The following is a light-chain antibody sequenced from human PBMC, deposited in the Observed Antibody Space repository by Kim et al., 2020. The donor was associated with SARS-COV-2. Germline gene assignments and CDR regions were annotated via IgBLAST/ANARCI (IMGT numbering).Light chain of an antibody. J-gene: IGLJ2*01. Sequence: VAPGQTASITCSGDKLGDKYGCWYQQKPGQSPVVVIYQDSKRPSGIPERFSGSNSGNTATLTISGTQAMDEADYYCQAWDSSTVVFGGGTQLTVL. CDR2: QDS. CDR1: KLGDKY. CDR3: QAWDSSTVV. V-gene: IGLV3-1*01.